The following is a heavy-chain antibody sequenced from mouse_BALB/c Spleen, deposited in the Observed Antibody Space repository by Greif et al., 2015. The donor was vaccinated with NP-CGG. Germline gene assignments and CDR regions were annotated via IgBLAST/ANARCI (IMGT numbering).Heavy chain of an antibody. Sequence: EVKVVESGAELVKPGASVKLSCTASGFNIKDTYMRCVKQRPEQGLEWIGRIDPANGNTKYDPKFQGKATITADTSSNTAYLQLSSLTSEDTAVYYCARGVRLPRYFDVWGAGTTVTVSS. CDR3: ARGVRLPRYFDV. CDR2: IDPANGNT. CDR1: GFNIKDTY. V-gene: IGHV14-3*02. J-gene: IGHJ1*01. D-gene: IGHD1-2*01.